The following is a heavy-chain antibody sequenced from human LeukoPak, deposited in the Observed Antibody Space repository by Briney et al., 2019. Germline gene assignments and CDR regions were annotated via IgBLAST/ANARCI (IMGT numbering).Heavy chain of an antibody. Sequence: SETLSLTCTVSGDSIRSSRYHWAWIRQPPGKGLEWIGSSHYSGSTYYNPSLKSRVTISVDTPKNRLSLKLNSATSSDTAVYFCARRDYGGLLDYWGQGTLVTVSS. J-gene: IGHJ4*02. V-gene: IGHV4-39*01. CDR3: ARRDYGGLLDY. CDR2: SHYSGST. CDR1: GDSIRSSRYH. D-gene: IGHD4-23*01.